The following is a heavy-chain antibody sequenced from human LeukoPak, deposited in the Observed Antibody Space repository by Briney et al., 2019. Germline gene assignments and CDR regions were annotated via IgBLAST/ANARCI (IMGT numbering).Heavy chain of an antibody. D-gene: IGHD6-13*01. CDR1: GFTFSSYW. CDR3: ARESLAAAGDDAFDI. Sequence: PGGSLRLSCVASGFTFSSYWMHWVRQAPGKGLVWVSRINSDGSSTTYADSVKGRFTISRDDAKNTLYLQMNSLRAEDSAVYYCARESLAAAGDDAFDIWGQGTMVTVSS. CDR2: INSDGSST. J-gene: IGHJ3*02. V-gene: IGHV3-74*01.